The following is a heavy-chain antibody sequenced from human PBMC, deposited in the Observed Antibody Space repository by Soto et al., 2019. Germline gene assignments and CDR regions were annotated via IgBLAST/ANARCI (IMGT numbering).Heavy chain of an antibody. CDR1: GGSISSGGYY. D-gene: IGHD3-9*01. CDR3: ARANSYYDILTGYYNVDWFAP. V-gene: IGHV4-31*03. J-gene: IGHJ5*02. CDR2: IYYSGST. Sequence: PSETLSLTCTVSGGSISSGGYYWSWIRQHPGKGLEWIGYIYYSGSTYYNPSLKSRVTISVDTSKNQFSLKLSSVTAADTAVYYCARANSYYDILTGYYNVDWFAPWGQGTLVTVSS.